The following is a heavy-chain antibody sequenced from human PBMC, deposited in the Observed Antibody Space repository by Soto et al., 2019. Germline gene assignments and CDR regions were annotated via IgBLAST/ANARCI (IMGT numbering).Heavy chain of an antibody. Sequence: VASVKVSCKASGGTFSSYAISWVRQAPGQGLEWMGGIIPIFGTANYAQKFQGRVTITADESTSTAYMELSSLRSEDTAVYYCARARVGGIVGATPVTQDYYYYGMDVWGQGTTVTVSS. V-gene: IGHV1-69*13. CDR3: ARARVGGIVGATPVTQDYYYYGMDV. D-gene: IGHD1-26*01. CDR1: GGTFSSYA. CDR2: IIPIFGTA. J-gene: IGHJ6*02.